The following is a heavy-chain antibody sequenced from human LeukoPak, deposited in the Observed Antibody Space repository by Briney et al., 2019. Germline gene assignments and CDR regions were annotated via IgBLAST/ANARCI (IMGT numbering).Heavy chain of an antibody. CDR2: IIPILGIA. D-gene: IGHD5-24*01. CDR1: GGTFSSYA. V-gene: IGHV1-69*04. Sequence: ASVKVSCKASGGTFSSYAISWVRQAPGQGLEWMGRIIPILGIANYAQKFQGRVTITADKSTSTAYMELSSLRSEDTAVYYCAREQMAEKNFDYWGQGTLVTVSS. CDR3: AREQMAEKNFDY. J-gene: IGHJ4*02.